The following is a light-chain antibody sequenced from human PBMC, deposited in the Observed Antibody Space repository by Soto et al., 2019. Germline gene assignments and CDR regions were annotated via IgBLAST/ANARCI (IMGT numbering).Light chain of an antibody. Sequence: TSSDVGDYNYVSWYQQHPCKAPQVMIYDVSNRPSWVSNRFSGSKAGNKASLIISGLQAEDEGDYHCGSYTSSSALVFGTGNK. CDR2: DVS. V-gene: IGLV2-14*04. CDR3: GSYTSSSALV. CDR1: SSDVGDYNY. J-gene: IGLJ1*01.